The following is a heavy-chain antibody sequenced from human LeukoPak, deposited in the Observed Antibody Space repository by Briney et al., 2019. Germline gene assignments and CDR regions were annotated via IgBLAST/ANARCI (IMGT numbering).Heavy chain of an antibody. CDR2: ISYDGSNK. V-gene: IGHV3-30*04. CDR3: ARALPAAADAFDI. CDR1: GFTFSSYA. Sequence: GRSLRLSCAASGFTFSSYAMRWVRQAPGKGLEWVAVISYDGSNKYYADSVKGRFTISRDNSKNTLYLQMNSLRAEDTAVYYCARALPAAADAFDIWGQGTMVTVSS. D-gene: IGHD2-2*01. J-gene: IGHJ3*02.